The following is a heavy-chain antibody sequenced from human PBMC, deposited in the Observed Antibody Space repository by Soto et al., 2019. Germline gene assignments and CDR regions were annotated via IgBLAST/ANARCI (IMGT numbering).Heavy chain of an antibody. CDR1: GGSITNNDKY. CDR3: ARVLWSGESPLDN. V-gene: IGHV4-39*02. Sequence: SETLSLTCTVSGGSITNNDKYWGWIRRSPGKGLDWIATIHYSGSTYYNPSLKSRVTISVDTSKSQLSMKLTSVTAADTAVYSCARVLWSGESPLDNGGLGTLVTV. J-gene: IGHJ4*02. CDR2: IHYSGST. D-gene: IGHD3-10*01.